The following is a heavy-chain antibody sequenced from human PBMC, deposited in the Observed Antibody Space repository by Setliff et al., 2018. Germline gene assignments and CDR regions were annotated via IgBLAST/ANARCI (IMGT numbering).Heavy chain of an antibody. V-gene: IGHV4-39*07. CDR3: ARGLGIVVVPAAIGCWFDP. J-gene: IGHJ5*02. CDR1: GGSISSSSCY. D-gene: IGHD2-2*03. Sequence: SETLSLTCTVSGGSISSSSCYWGWIRQPPGQGLEWIGTIYYSGSTYYNPSLKSRVTISVDTSKNQFSLKLSSVTAADTAVYYCARGLGIVVVPAAIGCWFDPWGQGTLVTVSS. CDR2: IYYSGST.